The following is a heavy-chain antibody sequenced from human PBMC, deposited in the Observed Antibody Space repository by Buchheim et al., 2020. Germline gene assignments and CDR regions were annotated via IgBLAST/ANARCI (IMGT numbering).Heavy chain of an antibody. Sequence: EVQLSESGGGLVQPGGSLRLSCAASGFTFSSSGMSWVRQAPGKGLEWVSTISASVGSTYYADSVKGRFTVSRDNSKNTLYLQMNSLRAEDTAVYYCAKAPRLYYFEGWGQGTL. V-gene: IGHV3-23*01. CDR3: AKAPRLYYFEG. CDR1: GFTFSSSG. J-gene: IGHJ4*02. CDR2: ISASVGST. D-gene: IGHD2-21*02.